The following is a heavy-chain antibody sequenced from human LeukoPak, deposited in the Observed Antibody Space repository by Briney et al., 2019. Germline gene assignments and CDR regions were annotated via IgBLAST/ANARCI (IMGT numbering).Heavy chain of an antibody. D-gene: IGHD7-27*01. CDR1: GFTFSNYG. CDR2: ILNDGINK. CDR3: ARITSGAADY. J-gene: IGHJ4*02. V-gene: IGHV3-33*08. Sequence: GGSLRLSCAASGFTFSNYGMHWVRQAPGKGLEWVAVILNDGINKNYADSVKGRFTISRDNAKNSLYLVMNSLRADDTAVYYCARITSGAADYWGQGTLVTVSS.